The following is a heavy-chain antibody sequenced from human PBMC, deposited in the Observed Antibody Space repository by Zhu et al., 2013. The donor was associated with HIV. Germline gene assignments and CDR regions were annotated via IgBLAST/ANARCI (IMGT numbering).Heavy chain of an antibody. CDR2: INPNSGGT. CDR1: GYTFTSYD. J-gene: IGHJ2*01. CDR3: ARDAGISGTWGYFDL. V-gene: IGHV1-2*02. Sequence: QVQLVQSGAEVKKPGASVKVSCKASGYTFTSYDINWVRQATGQGLEWMGWINPNSGGTNYAQKFQGRFTMTRNTSVSTAYMELRSLGYDDTAIYYCARDAGISGTWGYFDLWGRGTLVTVSS. D-gene: IGHD1-7*01.